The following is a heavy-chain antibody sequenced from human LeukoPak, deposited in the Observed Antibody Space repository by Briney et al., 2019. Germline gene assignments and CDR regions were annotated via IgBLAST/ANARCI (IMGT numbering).Heavy chain of an antibody. CDR1: GGTFSSYA. CDR2: IIPIFGTA. CDR3: ARVRTPYYYDSSGYYFDY. D-gene: IGHD3-22*01. V-gene: IGHV1-69*05. Sequence: ASVKVSCKASGGTFSSYAISWVRQAPGQGLEWMGGIIPIFGTANYAQKFQGRVTITTDESTSTAYMELSSLRSEDTAVYYCARVRTPYYYDSSGYYFDYWGQGTLVTVSS. J-gene: IGHJ4*02.